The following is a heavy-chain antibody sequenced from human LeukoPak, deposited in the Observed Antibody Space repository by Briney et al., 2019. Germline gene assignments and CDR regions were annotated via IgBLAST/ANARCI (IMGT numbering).Heavy chain of an antibody. CDR3: ARDDVVRGVITDY. Sequence: GGSLRLSCAASGFTFSSYWMSWVRQAPGKGLEWVANIKRDGSEKYYVDSVKGRFTISRDNAKNSLYLQMNSLRAEDTAVYYCARDDVVRGVITDYWGQGTLVTVSS. V-gene: IGHV3-7*01. D-gene: IGHD3-10*01. CDR1: GFTFSSYW. J-gene: IGHJ4*02. CDR2: IKRDGSEK.